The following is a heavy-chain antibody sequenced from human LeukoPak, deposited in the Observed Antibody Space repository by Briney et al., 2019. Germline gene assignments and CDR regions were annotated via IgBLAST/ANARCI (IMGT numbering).Heavy chain of an antibody. V-gene: IGHV5-51*01. CDR2: IYPGDSDT. D-gene: IGHD2-21*01. CDR3: ASLRSYSDAFDI. CDR1: GYSFTTYW. J-gene: IGHJ3*02. Sequence: GESLQISCKTSGYSFTTYWIAWVRQMPGKGLEWMGIIYPGDSDTRYSPSFQGQVTISADKSISTAYLQWSSLKASDTAMYYCASLRSYSDAFDIWGQGTMVTVSS.